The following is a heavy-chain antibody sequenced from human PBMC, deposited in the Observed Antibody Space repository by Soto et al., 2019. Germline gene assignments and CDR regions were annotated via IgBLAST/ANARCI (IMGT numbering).Heavy chain of an antibody. D-gene: IGHD2-15*01. CDR3: ARHRYCSGATCYHLDNWFDP. CDR2: INHSGST. Sequence: SETLSLTCGVYGGSFSNYYWSWIRQPPGKGLEWIGEINHSGSTNYNPSLESRVSISVDTSKRQFSLKLSSVTASDTAVYYCARHRYCSGATCYHLDNWFDPWGQGTLVTVSS. V-gene: IGHV4-34*01. J-gene: IGHJ5*02. CDR1: GGSFSNYY.